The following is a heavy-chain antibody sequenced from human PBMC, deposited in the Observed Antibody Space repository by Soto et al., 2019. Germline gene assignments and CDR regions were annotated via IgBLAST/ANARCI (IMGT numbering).Heavy chain of an antibody. V-gene: IGHV5-51*01. J-gene: IGHJ6*02. CDR3: VRMGFSGGGYLSYYYYGMDI. Sequence: PGESLKISCKGLGNSFNNWIGWVRQMPGKGLEWVGIIYPGDSDTRYSPSFQGQVTISADKSISTAYLQWSSLKASDTAMYYCVRMGFSGGGYLSYYYYGMDIWGQGTTVTVSS. CDR2: IYPGDSDT. CDR1: GNSFNNW. D-gene: IGHD5-12*01.